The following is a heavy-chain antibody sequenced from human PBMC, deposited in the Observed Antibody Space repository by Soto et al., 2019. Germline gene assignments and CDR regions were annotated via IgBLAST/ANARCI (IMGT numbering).Heavy chain of an antibody. Sequence: EVQLVESGGAFMQPGGSLRLSCVASGLTVSASYMTWVRQAPGKGLEWVAIIYDGGRTYYSDSVKGRFTISRDNSNNTLYLQMNTLRVDDTAMYYCARTIVTAAKYNWFDPWGQGTLVTVSA. V-gene: IGHV3-53*01. D-gene: IGHD2-2*01. J-gene: IGHJ5*02. CDR3: ARTIVTAAKYNWFDP. CDR1: GLTVSASY. CDR2: IYDGGRT.